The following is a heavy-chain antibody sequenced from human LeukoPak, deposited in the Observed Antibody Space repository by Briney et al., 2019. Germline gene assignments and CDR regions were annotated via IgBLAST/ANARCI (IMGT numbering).Heavy chain of an antibody. CDR1: GGTFSSYA. J-gene: IGHJ4*02. CDR3: ARDLTYYYGSGSSEA. CDR2: IIPIFGTA. D-gene: IGHD3-10*01. Sequence: ASVKVSCKASGGTFSSYAISWVRQAPGQGLEWMGGIIPIFGTANYAQKFQGRVTITTDESTSTAYMELSSLRSEDTAVYYCARDLTYYYGSGSSEAWGQGTLVTVSS. V-gene: IGHV1-69*05.